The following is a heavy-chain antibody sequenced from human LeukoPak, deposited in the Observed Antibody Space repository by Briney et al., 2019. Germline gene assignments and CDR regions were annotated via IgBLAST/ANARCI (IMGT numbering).Heavy chain of an antibody. CDR3: ARGPPIVNAPTAYFQL. Sequence: SETLSLTCAVFGGSVSGYYWSWIRQPPGKGLEWIGEINHSGSTNYNPSLKSRVTISIDTSKNQFSLKLSSVTAADTAVYYCARGPPIVNAPTAYFQLWGQGSLVTVSS. V-gene: IGHV4-34*01. CDR2: INHSGST. D-gene: IGHD2-8*01. CDR1: GGSVSGYY. J-gene: IGHJ1*01.